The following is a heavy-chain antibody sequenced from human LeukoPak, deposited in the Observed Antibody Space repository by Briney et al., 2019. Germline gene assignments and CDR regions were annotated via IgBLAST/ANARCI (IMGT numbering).Heavy chain of an antibody. CDR2: IYYSGST. D-gene: IGHD3-10*01. CDR1: GGSISSGGYY. Sequence: SETLSLTCTVSGGSISSGGYYWSWIRQHPGKGLEWIGYIYYSGSTYYNPSLKSRVTISVDTSKNQFSLKLSSVTAADTAVYYCARELWFVNAPGSWFDPWGQGTLVTVSS. CDR3: ARELWFVNAPGSWFDP. J-gene: IGHJ5*02. V-gene: IGHV4-31*03.